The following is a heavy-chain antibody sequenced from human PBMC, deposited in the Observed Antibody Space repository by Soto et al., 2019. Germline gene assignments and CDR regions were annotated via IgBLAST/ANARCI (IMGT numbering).Heavy chain of an antibody. CDR2: ISGSGGST. V-gene: IGHV3-23*01. Sequence: EVQLLESGGGLVQPGGSLRLSCAASGVTFSSDAMSWVRQAPGQGLEWVSAISGSGGSTYYADSVKGRFTISRENSKNTLYLQMNSLRAEDTAVYYCAKDLGRATVTHFDYWGQGTLVTVSS. J-gene: IGHJ4*02. D-gene: IGHD4-17*01. CDR3: AKDLGRATVTHFDY. CDR1: GVTFSSDA.